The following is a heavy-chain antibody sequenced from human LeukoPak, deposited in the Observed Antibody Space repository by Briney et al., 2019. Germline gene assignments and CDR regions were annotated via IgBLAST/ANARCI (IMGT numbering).Heavy chain of an antibody. CDR1: GFTFSSYW. Sequence: GGSLRLSCTASGFTFSSYWMHWVRQAPGKGLVWVSRINSDGGSTSYADSVKGRFTISRDNAKNTLYRQMNSLRAEDTAVYYCARRIQGMAPYYFDYWGQGTLVTVSS. CDR3: ARRIQGMAPYYFDY. D-gene: IGHD5-24*01. CDR2: INSDGGST. J-gene: IGHJ4*02. V-gene: IGHV3-74*01.